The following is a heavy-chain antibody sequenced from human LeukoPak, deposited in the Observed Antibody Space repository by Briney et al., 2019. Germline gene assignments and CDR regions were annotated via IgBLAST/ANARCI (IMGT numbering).Heavy chain of an antibody. Sequence: GGTLRLSCEASGFTFEDHTMHWVRQAPGRGLEWVSLITWDADNTLYADSVRGRFTISRDNSKNSLYLQMNSLRNEDTAIYCCAKDLGRLQFYFDYWGQGTLVTVSS. CDR3: AKDLGRLQFYFDY. CDR2: ITWDADNT. CDR1: GFTFEDHT. D-gene: IGHD4-11*01. J-gene: IGHJ4*02. V-gene: IGHV3-43*01.